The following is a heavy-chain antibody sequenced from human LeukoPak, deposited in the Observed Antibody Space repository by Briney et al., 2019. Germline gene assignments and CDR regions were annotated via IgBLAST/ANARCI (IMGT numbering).Heavy chain of an antibody. CDR2: INPNSGDT. CDR3: ARDLSGSYYVGFDY. D-gene: IGHD1-26*01. CDR1: GYSENFYG. Sequence: ASVKVSCKTSGYSENFYGITWVRQVAGQGLEWMGWINPNSGDTNYAQKFQGRVTMTRDTSISTAYMKLSRLRSDDTAGYYCARDLSGSYYVGFDYWGQGTLVTVSS. V-gene: IGHV1-2*02. J-gene: IGHJ4*02.